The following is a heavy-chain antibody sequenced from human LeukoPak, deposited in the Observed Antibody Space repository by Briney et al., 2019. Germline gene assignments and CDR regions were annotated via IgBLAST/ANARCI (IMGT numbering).Heavy chain of an antibody. CDR2: ITSVSTYE. V-gene: IGHV3-21*01. CDR1: GFTFSHYA. CDR3: ARDRNDYGDPDAFDF. J-gene: IGHJ3*01. Sequence: GGSLTLSCAASGFTFSHYAMNGVRQAPGKGVEGGASITSVSTYEFYAHSVRGRFAISRDNHKNSLVLQMSSLTADDTAVYYCARDRNDYGDPDAFDFWGQGTLVTVSS. D-gene: IGHD4-17*01.